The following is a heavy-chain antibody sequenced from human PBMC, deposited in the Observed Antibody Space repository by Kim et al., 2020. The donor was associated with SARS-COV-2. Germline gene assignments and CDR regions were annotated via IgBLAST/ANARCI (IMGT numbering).Heavy chain of an antibody. D-gene: IGHD4-17*01. CDR2: ISGSGGST. CDR1: GFTFSSYA. Sequence: GGSLRLSCAASGFTFSSYAMSWVRQAPGKGLEWVSAISGSGGSTYYADSVKGRFTISRDNSKNTLYLQMNSLRAEDTAVYYCAKDRMNGWGLRWYYFDYWGQGTLVTVSS. CDR3: AKDRMNGWGLRWYYFDY. J-gene: IGHJ4*02. V-gene: IGHV3-23*01.